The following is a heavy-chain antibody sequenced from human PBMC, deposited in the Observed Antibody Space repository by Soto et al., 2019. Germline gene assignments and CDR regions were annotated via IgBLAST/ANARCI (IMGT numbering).Heavy chain of an antibody. CDR1: GYTFTSYA. D-gene: IGHD3-16*02. Sequence: ASVKVSCKASGYTFTSYAMQWVRQAPGQRLEWMGWINAGNGNTKYSQKFQSRVTITRDTSASTAYMELSSLRSEDTALYYCARDKVRGSYPTSYYYYGMDVWDRETTV. V-gene: IGHV1-3*01. J-gene: IGHJ6*04. CDR3: ARDKVRGSYPTSYYYYGMDV. CDR2: INAGNGNT.